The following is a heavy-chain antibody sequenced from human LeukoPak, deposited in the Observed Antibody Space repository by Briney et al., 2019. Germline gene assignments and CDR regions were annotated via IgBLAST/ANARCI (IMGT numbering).Heavy chain of an antibody. D-gene: IGHD3-22*01. V-gene: IGHV1-69*05. CDR2: IIPIFGTA. CDR3: ARGLSYYDSSGLY. CDR1: GYTFTSYG. J-gene: IGHJ4*02. Sequence: SVKVSCKASGYTFTSYGISWVRQAPGQGLEWMGGIIPIFGTANYAQKFQGRVTITTDESTSTAYMELSSLRSEDTAVYYCARGLSYYDSSGLYWGQGTLVTVSS.